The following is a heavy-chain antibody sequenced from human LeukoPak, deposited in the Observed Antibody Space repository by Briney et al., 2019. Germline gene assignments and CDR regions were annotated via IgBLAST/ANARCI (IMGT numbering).Heavy chain of an antibody. J-gene: IGHJ4*02. CDR2: INSDSSLM. CDR3: IRDLFDDYSLDY. V-gene: IGHV3-21*01. D-gene: IGHD3-16*01. Sequence: TSGGSLRLSCATSGFTFSSYSMNWIRQAPGKGLEWVSSINSDSSLMYYAESVKGRFTISRDNARNSLYLQMSSLRVEDTAVYYCIRDLFDDYSLDYWGQGALVTVSS. CDR1: GFTFSSYS.